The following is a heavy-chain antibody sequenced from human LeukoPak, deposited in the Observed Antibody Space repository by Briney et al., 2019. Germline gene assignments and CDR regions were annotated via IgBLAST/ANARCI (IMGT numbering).Heavy chain of an antibody. CDR3: ATEVPSITIFGVVSLMDV. CDR2: FDPEDGET. D-gene: IGHD3-3*01. J-gene: IGHJ6*03. CDR1: GYTLTELS. V-gene: IGHV1-24*01. Sequence: ASVKVSCKVSGYTLTELSMHWVRQAPGKGLEWMGGFDPEDGETIYAQKFQGRVTMTEGTSTDTAYMELSSLRSEDTAVYYCATEVPSITIFGVVSLMDVWGKGTTVTVSS.